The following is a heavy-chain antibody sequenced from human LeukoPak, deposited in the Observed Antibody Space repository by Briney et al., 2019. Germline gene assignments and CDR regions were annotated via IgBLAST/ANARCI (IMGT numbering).Heavy chain of an antibody. D-gene: IGHD3-16*01. CDR3: ARVEPLGGVNWFDP. CDR1: GGTFSSYA. J-gene: IGHJ5*02. CDR2: INPSGGST. V-gene: IGHV1-46*01. Sequence: ASVKVSCKASGGTFSSYAISWVRQAPGQGLEWMGIINPSGGSTSYAQKFQGRVTMTRDTSTSTVYMELSSLRSEDTAVYYCARVEPLGGVNWFDPWGQGTLVTVSS.